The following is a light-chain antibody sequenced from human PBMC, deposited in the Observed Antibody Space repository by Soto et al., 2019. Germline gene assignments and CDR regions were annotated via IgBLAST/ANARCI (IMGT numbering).Light chain of an antibody. CDR3: GTWDSSLNAVV. Sequence: QSVLTQPPSVSAAPGQKVTISCSGSSSNIGNNYVSWYQQLPGTAPKLLIYENNEQPSGIPDRFSGSKSGTSATLGITGLQTGDEAEYFCGTWDSSLNAVVFAGGTKLTVL. CDR1: SSNIGNNY. J-gene: IGLJ2*01. CDR2: ENN. V-gene: IGLV1-51*02.